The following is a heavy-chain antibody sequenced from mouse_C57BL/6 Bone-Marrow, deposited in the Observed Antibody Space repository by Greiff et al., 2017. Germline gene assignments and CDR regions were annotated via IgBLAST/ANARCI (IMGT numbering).Heavy chain of an antibody. V-gene: IGHV1-64*01. CDR2: IHPNSGST. J-gene: IGHJ1*03. CDR1: GYTFTSYW. Sequence: QVQLQQPGAELVKPGASVKLSCKASGYTFTSYWMHWVKQRPGQGLEWIGMIHPNSGSTNYNEKFKSKATLTVDKSSSTAYMQLSSLTSEDSAVYYCARRYYGSSPWWYFDVGGTGTTVTVSS. D-gene: IGHD1-1*01. CDR3: ARRYYGSSPWWYFDV.